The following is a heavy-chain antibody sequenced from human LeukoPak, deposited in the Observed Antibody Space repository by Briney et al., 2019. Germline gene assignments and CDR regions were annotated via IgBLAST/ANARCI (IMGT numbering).Heavy chain of an antibody. CDR1: GFTFSSYA. D-gene: IGHD5-18*01. J-gene: IGHJ4*02. Sequence: GRSLRLSCAASGFTFSSYAMHWVRQAPGKGLEWVAVISYDGSNKYYADSVKGRFTISRDNSKNTLYLQMNSLRAEDTAVYYCARDFASGRGYSNGLDYWGQGTLVTVSS. V-gene: IGHV3-30-3*01. CDR2: ISYDGSNK. CDR3: ARDFASGRGYSNGLDY.